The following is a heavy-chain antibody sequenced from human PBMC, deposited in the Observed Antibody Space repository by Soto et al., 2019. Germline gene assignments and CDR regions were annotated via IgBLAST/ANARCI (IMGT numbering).Heavy chain of an antibody. V-gene: IGHV5-51*01. Sequence: GESLKISCDGSGYSFTIYCIGWVLQMPGKGLDWMGIIYPGDSDTRYSPSFQGQVTISADKSISTAYLQWSSLKASDTAMYYCARRPSHYYGMDVWGQGTTVTVSS. J-gene: IGHJ6*02. CDR2: IYPGDSDT. CDR3: ARRPSHYYGMDV. CDR1: GYSFTIYC.